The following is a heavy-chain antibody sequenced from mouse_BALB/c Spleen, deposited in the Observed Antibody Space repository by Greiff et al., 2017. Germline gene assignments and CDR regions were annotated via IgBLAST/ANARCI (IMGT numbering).Heavy chain of an antibody. CDR3: AREDYYYYGSSYRYYAMDY. CDR2: IYPYNGGT. D-gene: IGHD1-1*01. Sequence: EVQLQQSGPELVKPGASVKISCKASGYTFTDYNMHWVKQSHGKSLEWIGYIYPYNGGTGYNQKFKSKATLTVDNSSSTAYMELRSLTSEDSAVYYCAREDYYYYGSSYRYYAMDYWGQGTSVTVSS. CDR1: GYTFTDYN. V-gene: IGHV1S29*02. J-gene: IGHJ4*01.